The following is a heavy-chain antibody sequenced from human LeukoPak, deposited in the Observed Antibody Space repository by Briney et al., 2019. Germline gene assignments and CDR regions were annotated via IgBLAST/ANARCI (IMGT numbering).Heavy chain of an antibody. V-gene: IGHV3-66*01. CDR1: GFTVSSNY. D-gene: IGHD3-22*01. CDR3: ARTAPHDYYDSSGRAFDI. CDR2: IYSGGST. J-gene: IGHJ3*02. Sequence: GSLRLSCAASGFTVSSNYMSWVRQAPGKGLEWVSVIYSGGSTYYADSVKGRFTISRDNSKNTLYLQMNSLRAEDTAVYYCARTAPHDYYDSSGRAFDIWGQGTMVTVSS.